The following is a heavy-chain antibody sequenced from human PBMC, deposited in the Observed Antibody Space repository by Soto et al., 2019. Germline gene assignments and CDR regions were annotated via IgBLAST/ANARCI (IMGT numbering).Heavy chain of an antibody. Sequence: EVQLVESGGGLVKPGGSLRLSCAASGFTFSDYYMHWVRQGPGKGPVWVSAISGDGGRTYYAGSVRGRFTISRDNAKSTVYLQMNSLRADDTAVYYCVRDFMTMAGIQWGQGTLVTVSS. D-gene: IGHD6-19*01. CDR3: VRDFMTMAGIQ. J-gene: IGHJ4*02. CDR1: GFTFSDYY. V-gene: IGHV3-74*01. CDR2: ISGDGGRT.